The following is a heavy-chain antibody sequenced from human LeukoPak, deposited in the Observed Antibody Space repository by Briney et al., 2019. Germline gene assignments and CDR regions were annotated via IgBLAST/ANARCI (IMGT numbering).Heavy chain of an antibody. D-gene: IGHD3-3*01. Sequence: PSETLSLTCTVSGGSISSGGYYWSWIRQHPGKGLEWIGYIYYSGSTYYNPSLKSRVTISVDTSKNQFSLKLSSVTAADTAVYYCARDQRITIFGVVQDYYYGMDVWGQGTTVTVSS. CDR2: IYYSGST. V-gene: IGHV4-61*08. CDR1: GGSISSGGYY. CDR3: ARDQRITIFGVVQDYYYGMDV. J-gene: IGHJ6*02.